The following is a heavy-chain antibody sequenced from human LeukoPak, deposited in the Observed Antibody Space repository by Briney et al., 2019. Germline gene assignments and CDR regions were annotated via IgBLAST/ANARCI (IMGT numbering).Heavy chain of an antibody. CDR1: GFTFSSYG. Sequence: GGSLRLSCAASGFTFSSYGMHWVRQALGKGLEWVAFIRYDGSNKYYADSVKGRFTISRDNSKNTLYLQMNSLRAEDTAVYYCARDLSLGTTTCDYWGQGILVTVSS. CDR3: ARDLSLGTTTCDY. V-gene: IGHV3-30*02. CDR2: IRYDGSNK. J-gene: IGHJ4*02. D-gene: IGHD2/OR15-2a*01.